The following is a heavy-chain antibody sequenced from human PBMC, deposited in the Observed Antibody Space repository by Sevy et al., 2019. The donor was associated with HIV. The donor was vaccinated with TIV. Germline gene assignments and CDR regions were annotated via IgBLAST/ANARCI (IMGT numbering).Heavy chain of an antibody. V-gene: IGHV3-30*04. CDR3: ARAKQQLAFSEYFQH. D-gene: IGHD6-13*01. Sequence: GESLKISCAASGFTFSSYAMHWVRQAPGKGLEWVAVISYDGSNKYYADSVKGRFTISRDNSKNTLYLQMNSLRAEDTAVYYCARAKQQLAFSEYFQHWGQGTLVTVSS. J-gene: IGHJ1*01. CDR1: GFTFSSYA. CDR2: ISYDGSNK.